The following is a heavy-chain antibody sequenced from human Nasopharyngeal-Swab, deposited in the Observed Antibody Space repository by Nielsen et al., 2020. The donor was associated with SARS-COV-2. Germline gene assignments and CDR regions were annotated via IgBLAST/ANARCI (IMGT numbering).Heavy chain of an antibody. J-gene: IGHJ4*02. CDR2: INPSGGST. Sequence: ASVKVFCKASGYTFTRYYMHWVRQAPGQGLEWMGIINPSGGSTSYAQKFQGRVKMTRDTSTSTLYMELSSLRFEDTAVYYCARGARFAVDYFDYWGQGTLVTVSS. CDR1: GYTFTRYY. CDR3: ARGARFAVDYFDY. D-gene: IGHD6-19*01. V-gene: IGHV1-46*01.